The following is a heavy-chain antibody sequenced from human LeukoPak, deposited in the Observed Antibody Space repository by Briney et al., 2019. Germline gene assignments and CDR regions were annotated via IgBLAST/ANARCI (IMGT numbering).Heavy chain of an antibody. V-gene: IGHV4-38-2*02. D-gene: IGHD2-8*01. CDR1: GYSISSDYY. CDR3: ARVGGVVLMVYAHFDY. CDR2: IHHSGRT. Sequence: SETLSLTCTVSGYSISSDYYWGWIRQPPGKGLEWIGSIHHSGRTYYNPSLKSRVTISVDTSKNQFSLKLSSVTAADTAVYYCARVGGVVLMVYAHFDYWGQGTLVTVSS. J-gene: IGHJ4*02.